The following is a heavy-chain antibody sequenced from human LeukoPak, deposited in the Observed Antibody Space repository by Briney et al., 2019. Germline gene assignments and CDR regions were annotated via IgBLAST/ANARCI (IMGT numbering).Heavy chain of an antibody. V-gene: IGHV1-46*01. D-gene: IGHD6-25*01. J-gene: IGHJ4*02. Sequence: ASVKVSCKASGYTFTSYYMHWVRQAPGQGLQWMGLINPSDGSTTYAQKFQGRVTMTSDTSTSTVYMELNSLRSEDTAVYFCARVGITAATADNWGQGTLVIVSS. CDR3: ARVGITAATADN. CDR2: INPSDGST. CDR1: GYTFTSYY.